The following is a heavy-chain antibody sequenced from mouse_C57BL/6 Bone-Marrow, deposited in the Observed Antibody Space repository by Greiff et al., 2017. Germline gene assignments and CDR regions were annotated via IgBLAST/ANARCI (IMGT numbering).Heavy chain of an antibody. CDR3: ARRGCYDGYCFSYIEV. CDR1: GFTFSDYG. CDR2: ISNLAYSI. J-gene: IGHJ1*01. D-gene: IGHD2-3*01. Sequence: EVKVVESGGGLVQPGGSLKLSCAASGFTFSDYGMAWVRQAPRQGPEWVAFISNLAYSIYYADTVTGRFTISREDAKITLYLGMSSLRSEDTAMYYCARRGCYDGYCFSYIEVWGAETTVTVSS. V-gene: IGHV5-15*01.